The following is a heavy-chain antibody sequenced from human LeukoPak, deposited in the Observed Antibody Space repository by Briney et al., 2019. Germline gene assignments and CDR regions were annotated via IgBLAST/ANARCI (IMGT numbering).Heavy chain of an antibody. Sequence: GGSLRPSCAASAFTFSSYDMHWVRQAPGKGLEWVAVIWYDGSNKYYADSVKGRFTISRDNSKNTLYLQMNSLRGEDTAVYYCARPSGSYWYFDLWGRGTLVTVSS. CDR1: AFTFSSYD. CDR3: ARPSGSYWYFDL. V-gene: IGHV3-33*01. J-gene: IGHJ2*01. D-gene: IGHD1-26*01. CDR2: IWYDGSNK.